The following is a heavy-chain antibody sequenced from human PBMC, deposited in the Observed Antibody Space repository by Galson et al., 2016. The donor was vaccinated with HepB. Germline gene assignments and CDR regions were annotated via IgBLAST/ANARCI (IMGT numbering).Heavy chain of an antibody. CDR1: GFTFTDYY. CDR2: VSSSGSYT. Sequence: LRLSCAASGFTFTDYYMSWIRQTPGRGLEWIAYVSSSGSYTDLGDSVKGRFTISRDNAKNTVSLQMNSLRVEDTAKYFCARTQQLLRTFDIWGLGTLVTVSS. J-gene: IGHJ4*02. V-gene: IGHV3-11*06. D-gene: IGHD6-13*01. CDR3: ARTQQLLRTFDI.